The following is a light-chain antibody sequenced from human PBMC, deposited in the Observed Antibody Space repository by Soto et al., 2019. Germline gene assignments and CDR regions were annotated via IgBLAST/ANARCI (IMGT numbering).Light chain of an antibody. CDR3: QQYDNLPLT. J-gene: IGKJ3*01. CDR1: QDISNY. CDR2: DAS. V-gene: IGKV1-33*01. Sequence: DIQMTQSPSSLSASVGDRVTITCQASQDISNYLNWYQQKPGKAPKLLIYDASNLETGVPSRFSGSGSGTXXXXTXSSLQPEDIATYYCQQYDNLPLTFGPGTKVDIK.